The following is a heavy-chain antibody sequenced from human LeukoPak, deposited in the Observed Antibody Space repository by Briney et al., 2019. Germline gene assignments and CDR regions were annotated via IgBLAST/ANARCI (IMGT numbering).Heavy chain of an antibody. Sequence: ASVKVSCKASGYTFANFGITWVRQAPGQGLEWMGWISVYNGNTNYAQNLQGRVTLTTDTSTSTAYMELRSLRSDDTALYYCARTCSSSSCFMVHWGQGTLVTVSS. D-gene: IGHD2-15*01. CDR2: ISVYNGNT. CDR3: ARTCSSSSCFMVH. V-gene: IGHV1-18*01. J-gene: IGHJ4*02. CDR1: GYTFANFG.